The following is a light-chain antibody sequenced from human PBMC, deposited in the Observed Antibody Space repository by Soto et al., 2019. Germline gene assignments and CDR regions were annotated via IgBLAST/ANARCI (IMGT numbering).Light chain of an antibody. CDR3: QQYNNWPLT. CDR1: QSVSSN. V-gene: IGKV3-15*01. J-gene: IGKJ5*01. CDR2: GAS. Sequence: EIVMTQSPATLSVSPGERATLSCRASQSVSSNLAWYQQKPGQAPRLLIYGASSRATGIPVRFSGSGSGTEFTLTISSLKSEDSAVYYCQQYNNWPLTFGQGIRLEIK.